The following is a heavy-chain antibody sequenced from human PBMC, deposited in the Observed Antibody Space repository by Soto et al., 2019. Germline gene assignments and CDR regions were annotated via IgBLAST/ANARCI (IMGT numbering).Heavy chain of an antibody. D-gene: IGHD5-18*01. J-gene: IGHJ5*02. V-gene: IGHV4-4*02. CDR1: GGSISSSNW. Sequence: SETLPHTWAVSGGSISSSNWWSWVRQTPGKGLEWIGYIYYSGSTNYNPSLKSRVTISVDTSKNQFSLKLSSVTAADTAVYYCARDPGYSYGYRGYGFDPWGQGTLVTAPQ. CDR3: ARDPGYSYGYRGYGFDP. CDR2: IYYSGST.